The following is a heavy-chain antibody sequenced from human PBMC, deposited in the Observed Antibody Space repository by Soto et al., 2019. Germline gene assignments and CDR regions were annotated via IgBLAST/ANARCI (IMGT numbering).Heavy chain of an antibody. Sequence: GGSLRLSCAASGFTFSSYAMSWVRQAPGKGLEWVSAISGSGGSTYYADSVKGRFTISRDNSKNTLYLQMNSLRVEDTAVYYCAKDLTGRVAVADYWGQGTLVTAPQ. J-gene: IGHJ4*02. CDR3: AKDLTGRVAVADY. D-gene: IGHD6-19*01. CDR1: GFTFSSYA. CDR2: ISGSGGST. V-gene: IGHV3-23*01.